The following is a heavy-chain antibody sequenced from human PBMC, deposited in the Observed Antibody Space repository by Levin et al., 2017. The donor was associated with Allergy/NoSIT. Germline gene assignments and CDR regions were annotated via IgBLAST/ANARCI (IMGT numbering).Heavy chain of an antibody. CDR2: ISSSGSNQ. CDR3: ARDRHYTSGSYYNY. CDR1: GFTFSDYY. Sequence: GGSLRLSCAASGFTFSDYYMSWIRQAPGKGLEWVSYISSSGSNQYYADSVKGRFTISRDNGKKSLYLQMSSLTADDTAVYYCARDRHYTSGSYYNYWGQGTLVTVSS. V-gene: IGHV3-11*01. J-gene: IGHJ4*02. D-gene: IGHD3-10*01.